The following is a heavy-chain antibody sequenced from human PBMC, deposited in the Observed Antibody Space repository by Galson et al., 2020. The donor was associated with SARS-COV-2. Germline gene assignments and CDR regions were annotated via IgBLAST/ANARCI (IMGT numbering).Heavy chain of an antibody. J-gene: IGHJ6*02. Sequence: GGSLRLSCAASGFTFSSYGMHWVRQAPGKGLEWVAVIWYDGSNKYYADSVKGRFTISRDNSKNTLYLQMNSLRAEDTAVYYCAKDQDSSGWYCYYGMDVWGQGTTVTVSS. D-gene: IGHD6-19*01. CDR1: GFTFSSYG. CDR3: AKDQDSSGWYCYYGMDV. CDR2: IWYDGSNK. V-gene: IGHV3-33*06.